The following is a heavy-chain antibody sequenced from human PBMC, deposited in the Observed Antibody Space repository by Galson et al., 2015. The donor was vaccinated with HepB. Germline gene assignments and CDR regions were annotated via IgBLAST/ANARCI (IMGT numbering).Heavy chain of an antibody. J-gene: IGHJ3*02. V-gene: IGHV3-33*08. CDR2: IWYDGSNK. CDR1: GFTFSSYG. Sequence: SLRLSCAASGFTFSSYGMHWVRQAPGKGLEWVAVIWYDGSNKYYADSVKGRFTISRDNSKNTLYLQMNSLRAEDTAVYYCARDLAVGAMVQAFDIWGQGTMVTVSS. D-gene: IGHD1-26*01. CDR3: ARDLAVGAMVQAFDI.